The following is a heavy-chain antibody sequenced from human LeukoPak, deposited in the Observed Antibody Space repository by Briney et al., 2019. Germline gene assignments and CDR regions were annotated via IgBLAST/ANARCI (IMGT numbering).Heavy chain of an antibody. CDR2: IRSSGSTI. J-gene: IGHJ4*02. V-gene: IGHV3-48*04. Sequence: GGSLRLSCAASGFSFSDYSMDWVRQAPGKGLEWLAYIRSSGSTIFYADSVRGRFTISRDNTKNSLYLQMIGLRAEDTALYYCARDDGDTSGFDYWGQGTLVTVTS. CDR1: GFSFSDYS. CDR3: ARDDGDTSGFDY. D-gene: IGHD3-22*01.